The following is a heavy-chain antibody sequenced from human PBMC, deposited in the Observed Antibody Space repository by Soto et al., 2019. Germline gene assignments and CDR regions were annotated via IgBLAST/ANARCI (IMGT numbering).Heavy chain of an antibody. CDR3: ARDLIERLRWFGELLTTYYYYGMDV. Sequence: PGGSLRLSCSASVSGFSFTTAGMGWVRKAPGKGLEWVAVISYDGSNKYYADSVKGRFTISRDNSKNTLYLQMNSLRAEDTAVYYCARDLIERLRWFGELLTTYYYYGMDVWGQGTTVTVSS. CDR1: SVSGFSFTTAG. V-gene: IGHV3-30*19. D-gene: IGHD3-10*01. J-gene: IGHJ6*02. CDR2: ISYDGSNK.